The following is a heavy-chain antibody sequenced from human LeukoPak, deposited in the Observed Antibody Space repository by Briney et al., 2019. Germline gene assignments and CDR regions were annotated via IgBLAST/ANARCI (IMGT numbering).Heavy chain of an antibody. D-gene: IGHD2-15*01. CDR3: ARVAGYCSGGSCEPLDY. CDR1: GGSISSGGYY. V-gene: IGHV4-31*03. Sequence: SETLSLTCTVSGGSISSGGYYWSWIRQHPGKGLEWIGYIYYSGSTYYNPSLKSRVTISVDTSKNQFSLKLSSVTAADTAVYYCARVAGYCSGGSCEPLDYWGQGTLVTVSS. J-gene: IGHJ4*02. CDR2: IYYSGST.